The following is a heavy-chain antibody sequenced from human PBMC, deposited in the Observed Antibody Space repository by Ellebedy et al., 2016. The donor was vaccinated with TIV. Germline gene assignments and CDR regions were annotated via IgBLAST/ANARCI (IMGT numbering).Heavy chain of an antibody. V-gene: IGHV4-59*01. Sequence: SETLSLTCSVSGISISRDYWSWIRQPPGKGLEWIGFIHHSGSTNYNPSLKSRVTMLVDTSNNQFSLKLNSVTAADTAVYYCARAFTERLGGLTTHWVLDYWGQGTLVTASS. D-gene: IGHD4-11*01. CDR2: IHHSGST. CDR3: ARAFTERLGGLTTHWVLDY. J-gene: IGHJ4*02. CDR1: GISISRDY.